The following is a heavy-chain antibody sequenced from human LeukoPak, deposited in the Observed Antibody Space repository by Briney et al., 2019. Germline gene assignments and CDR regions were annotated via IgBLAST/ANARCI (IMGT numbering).Heavy chain of an antibody. CDR2: IHDGGSPI. Sequence: GGSLRLSCAASGFTFSSYSMTWVRQAPGKGLEWISYIHDGGSPIYYADSVKGRFTVSRDNAKNSLYLQMNSLRAEDAAVYYCARGGSSWFSYWGQGTLVTVSS. CDR3: ARGGSSWFSY. V-gene: IGHV3-48*01. J-gene: IGHJ4*02. CDR1: GFTFSSYS. D-gene: IGHD6-13*01.